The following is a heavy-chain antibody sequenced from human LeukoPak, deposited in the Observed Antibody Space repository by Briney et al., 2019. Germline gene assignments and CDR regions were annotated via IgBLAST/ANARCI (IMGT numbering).Heavy chain of an antibody. V-gene: IGHV4-34*01. CDR1: GGSFSGYY. J-gene: IGHJ4*02. D-gene: IGHD3-10*01. CDR2: INHSGST. Sequence: SETLSLTCAVYGGSFSGYYWSWIRQPPGKGLEWIGEINHSGSTNFNPSLKSRVTTSVDTSKKQFSLKLSSVTAADTAVYYCARGADYYGSGTNYFDYWGQGTLVTVSS. CDR3: ARGADYYGSGTNYFDY.